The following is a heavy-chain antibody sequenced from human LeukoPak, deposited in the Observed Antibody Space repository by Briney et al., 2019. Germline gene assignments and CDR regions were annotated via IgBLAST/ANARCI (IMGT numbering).Heavy chain of an antibody. Sequence: GGSLRLSCAASGFTFSSYAMSWVRQAPGKGLEWVSAISGSGGSTYYADSVKGRFTISRDNSKNTLYLQMNSLRAEDTAVYYCAKAQIYDSSGYPDYWGQGTLVTVSS. D-gene: IGHD3-22*01. CDR1: GFTFSSYA. CDR2: ISGSGGST. CDR3: AKAQIYDSSGYPDY. V-gene: IGHV3-23*01. J-gene: IGHJ4*02.